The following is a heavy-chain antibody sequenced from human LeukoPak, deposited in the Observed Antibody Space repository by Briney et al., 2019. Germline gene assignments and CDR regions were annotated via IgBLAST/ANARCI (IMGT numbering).Heavy chain of an antibody. CDR1: GFTFDDYA. J-gene: IGHJ4*02. CDR2: ISWNSGSI. CDR3: VAWWPTNTD. Sequence: PGGSLRLSCAASGFTFDDYAMHWVRQAPGKGLEWVAGISWNSGSIGYASSVKGRIPISRDTATNSLYLPMNSLRAEDTALYYCVAWWPTNTDWGQGTLVTVSS. V-gene: IGHV3-9*01. D-gene: IGHD2-15*01.